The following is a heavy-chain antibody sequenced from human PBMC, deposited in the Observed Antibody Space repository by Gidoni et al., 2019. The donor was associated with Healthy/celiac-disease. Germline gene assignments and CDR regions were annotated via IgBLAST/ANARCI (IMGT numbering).Heavy chain of an antibody. CDR3: TREDPDTAAIQGS. J-gene: IGHJ4*02. CDR2: IRSKAYGGTT. Sequence: GFIRSKAYGGTTEYAASVKGRFTISRDDSKSIAYLQMNSLKTEDTAVYYCTREDPDTAAIQGSWGQGTLVTVSS. D-gene: IGHD2-2*02. V-gene: IGHV3-49*02.